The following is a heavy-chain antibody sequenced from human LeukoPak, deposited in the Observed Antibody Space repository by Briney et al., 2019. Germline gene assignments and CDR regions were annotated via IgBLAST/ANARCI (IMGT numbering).Heavy chain of an antibody. J-gene: IGHJ4*02. CDR2: IYSAGNT. V-gene: IGHV3-53*04. Sequence: GGSLRPSCVASGFTVSSNYMSWVRQAPGKGLEWVSVIYSAGNTYYADSVKGRFTISRHNSENTLYLHMNSLRVEDTAVYFCARGGTPGYSSGRIDYWGQGTLVTVSS. CDR1: GFTVSSNY. D-gene: IGHD6-19*01. CDR3: ARGGTPGYSSGRIDY.